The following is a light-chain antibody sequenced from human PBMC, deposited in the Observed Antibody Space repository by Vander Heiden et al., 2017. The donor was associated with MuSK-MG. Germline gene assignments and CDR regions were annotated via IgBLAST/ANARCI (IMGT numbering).Light chain of an antibody. CDR2: RND. J-gene: IGLJ2*01. V-gene: IGLV1-44*01. Sequence: QSVLTQPPSASGTPGQRVTISCSGTSSNIGRNTVNWYQQFPGTAPKVLFFRNDQRPSGVPDRFSASKSGTSASLAISGLQSEDEAVYHCAVWDDTRNGPIFGGGTKLNVL. CDR3: AVWDDTRNGPI. CDR1: SSNIGRNT.